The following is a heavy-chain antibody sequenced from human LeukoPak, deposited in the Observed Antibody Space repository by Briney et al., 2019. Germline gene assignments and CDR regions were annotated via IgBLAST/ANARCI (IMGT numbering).Heavy chain of an antibody. D-gene: IGHD3/OR15-3a*01. CDR2: IYYSGST. Sequence: SETLSLTCTVSGGSISSYYWSWIRQPPGKGLEWIGYIYYSGSTNYNPSLKSRVTISVDTSKNQFSLKLSSMTAADTAVYYCARESRDFWTFRTVDWGQGTLVTVSS. V-gene: IGHV4-59*01. CDR1: GGSISSYY. J-gene: IGHJ4*02. CDR3: ARESRDFWTFRTVD.